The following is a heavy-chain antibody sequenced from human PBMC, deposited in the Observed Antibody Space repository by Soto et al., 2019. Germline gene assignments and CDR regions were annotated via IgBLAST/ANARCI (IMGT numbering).Heavy chain of an antibody. V-gene: IGHV1-2*04. D-gene: IGHD5-12*01. J-gene: IGHJ6*03. CDR1: GDSFNDYY. CDR3: ARESGGATATLDYYYFYMDV. CDR2: INPNGGVT. Sequence: VQLVQSGTEVRKPGASVKVSCKSSGDSFNDYYIHWVRQAPGQGLEWMGWINPNGGVTKYAQKFQGWVTMTRDTSIRTVYMELSRLRSDDTAVYYCARESGGATATLDYYYFYMDVWGKGTTVTVYS.